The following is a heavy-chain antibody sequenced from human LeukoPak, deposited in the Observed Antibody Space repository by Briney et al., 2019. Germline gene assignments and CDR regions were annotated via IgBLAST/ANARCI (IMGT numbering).Heavy chain of an antibody. Sequence: GGSLRLSCAASGFTFSSYSMNWVRQAPGKGLEWVSSISSSSYIYYADSVKGRFIISRDNAKNSLYLQMNSLRAEDTAVYYCARAQELADFDYWGQGTLVTVSS. V-gene: IGHV3-21*01. CDR2: ISSSSYI. D-gene: IGHD6-13*01. CDR3: ARAQELADFDY. CDR1: GFTFSSYS. J-gene: IGHJ4*02.